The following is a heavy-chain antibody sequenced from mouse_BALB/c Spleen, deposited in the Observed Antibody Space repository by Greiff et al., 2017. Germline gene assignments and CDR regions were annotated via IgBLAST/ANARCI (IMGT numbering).Heavy chain of an antibody. D-gene: IGHD1-2*01. Sequence: QVQLQQSGPELVRPGVSVKISCKGSSYTFTDYAMHWVKQSHAKSLEWIGVISTYYGNTNYNQKFKGKATMTVDKSSSTAYMELARLTSEDSAVYYCAREGDYGYPCAYWGQGTLVTVSA. V-gene: IGHV1-67*01. CDR1: SYTFTDYA. CDR3: AREGDYGYPCAY. J-gene: IGHJ3*01. CDR2: ISTYYGNT.